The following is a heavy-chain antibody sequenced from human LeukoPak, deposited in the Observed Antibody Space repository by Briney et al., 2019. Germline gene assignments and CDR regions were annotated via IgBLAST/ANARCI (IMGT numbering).Heavy chain of an antibody. CDR3: AKDAAVFGVVNQFDY. CDR1: GFTSSSYG. CDR2: ISYDGSNK. V-gene: IGHV3-30*18. D-gene: IGHD3-3*01. Sequence: GGSLRLSCAASGFTSSSYGMHWVRQAPGKGLEWVAVISYDGSNKYYADSVKGRFTISRDNSKNTLYLQMNSLRAEDTAVYYCAKDAAVFGVVNQFDYWGQGTLVTVSS. J-gene: IGHJ4*02.